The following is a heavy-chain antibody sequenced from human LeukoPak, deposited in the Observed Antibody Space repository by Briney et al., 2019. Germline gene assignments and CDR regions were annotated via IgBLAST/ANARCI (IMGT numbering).Heavy chain of an antibody. Sequence: PSQTLSLTCTVSGGSISSGGYYWSWIRQHPGKGLEWIGYIYYSGSTYYNPSLKSRVTISVDTSKNQFSLKLSSVTAADTAVYYCARGFHRSVVVVPAAIWGQGTLVTVSS. CDR2: IYYSGST. D-gene: IGHD2-2*01. CDR3: ARGFHRSVVVVPAAI. V-gene: IGHV4-31*03. J-gene: IGHJ4*02. CDR1: GGSISSGGYY.